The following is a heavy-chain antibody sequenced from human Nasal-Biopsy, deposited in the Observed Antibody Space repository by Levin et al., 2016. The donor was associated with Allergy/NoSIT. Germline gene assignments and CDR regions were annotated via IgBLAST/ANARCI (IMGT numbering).Heavy chain of an antibody. J-gene: IGHJ4*02. D-gene: IGHD1-26*01. Sequence: SGPTLVKPTQTLTLTCTFSGFSLSTSGTRVSWIRQPPGKALEWLARIDWDDDKFYSTSLKTRLTISKDTSKNQVVLTMTNVDPADTATYYCAHINSGGWHFDHWGQGNLVTVSS. V-gene: IGHV2-70*04. CDR3: AHINSGGWHFDH. CDR1: GFSLSTSGTR. CDR2: IDWDDDK.